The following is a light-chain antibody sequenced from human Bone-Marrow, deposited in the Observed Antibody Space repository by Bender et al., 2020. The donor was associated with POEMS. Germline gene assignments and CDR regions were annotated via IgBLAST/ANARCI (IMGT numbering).Light chain of an antibody. V-gene: IGLV2-14*03. CDR1: SSDVGGYNY. CDR2: DVS. CDR3: CSYVGDSSYS. Sequence: QSALTQPASVSGSPGQSITISCTGTSSDVGGYNYVSWYQHHPGKAPKLMIYDVSNRPSGISNRFSGSKSGNTASLTISGLQAEDEADYFCCSYVGDSSYSFGGGTKLTVL. J-gene: IGLJ2*01.